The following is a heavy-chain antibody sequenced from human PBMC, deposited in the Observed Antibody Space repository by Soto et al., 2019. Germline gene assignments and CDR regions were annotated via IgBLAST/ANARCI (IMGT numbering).Heavy chain of an antibody. CDR2: ISHTGST. J-gene: IGHJ4*02. CDR1: GESFSGYF. CDR3: ARGIYSSSSFFDY. Sequence: SETLSLTCAVFGESFSGYFWSWIRQPPGKGLEWIGEISHTGSTNYNPSLKSRVTISVDTSENQFSLKLSSVTAADTAVFYCARGIYSSSSFFDYWGQGTLVTVS. V-gene: IGHV4-34*01. D-gene: IGHD6-6*01.